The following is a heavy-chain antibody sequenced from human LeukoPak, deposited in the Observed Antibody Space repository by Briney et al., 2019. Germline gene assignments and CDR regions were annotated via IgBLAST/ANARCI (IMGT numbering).Heavy chain of an antibody. CDR1: GFTFSSYE. CDR2: ISSSGSTI. Sequence: PGGSLRLSCAASGFTFSSYETNWVRQAPGKGLEWVSYISSSGSTIYYADSVKGRFTISRDNAKNSLYLQMNSLRAEDTAVYYCARGRYYDSSGLSEFDYWGQGTLVTVSS. CDR3: ARGRYYDSSGLSEFDY. D-gene: IGHD3-22*01. V-gene: IGHV3-48*03. J-gene: IGHJ4*02.